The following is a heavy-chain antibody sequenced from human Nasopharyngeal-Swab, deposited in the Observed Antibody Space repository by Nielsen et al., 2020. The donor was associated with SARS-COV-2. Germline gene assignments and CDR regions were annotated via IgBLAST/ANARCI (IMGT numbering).Heavy chain of an antibody. D-gene: IGHD6-19*01. CDR2: ISAYNGNT. Sequence: ASVKVSCKASGYTFTSYGISWVRQAPGQGLEWMGWISAYNGNTNYAQKLQGRVTMTRDTSISTAYMELSRLRSDDTAVYYCARGGYSSGWPDRYGMDVWGQGTTVTVSS. V-gene: IGHV1-18*01. CDR1: GYTFTSYG. J-gene: IGHJ6*02. CDR3: ARGGYSSGWPDRYGMDV.